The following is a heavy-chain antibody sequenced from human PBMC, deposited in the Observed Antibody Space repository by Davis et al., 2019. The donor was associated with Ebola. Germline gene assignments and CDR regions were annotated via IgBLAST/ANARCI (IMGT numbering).Heavy chain of an antibody. Sequence: PGGSLRLSCTASGFTFDDYAMHWVRQAPGKGPEWVSGISYNSGKIGYADSVKGRFTISRDNAKNSLYLQMNSLRTEDTALYYCAKDRGDGDFSYYGLDVWGKGTTVTVS. CDR3: AKDRGDGDFSYYGLDV. CDR1: GFTFDDYA. CDR2: ISYNSGKI. V-gene: IGHV3-9*01. D-gene: IGHD4-17*01. J-gene: IGHJ6*04.